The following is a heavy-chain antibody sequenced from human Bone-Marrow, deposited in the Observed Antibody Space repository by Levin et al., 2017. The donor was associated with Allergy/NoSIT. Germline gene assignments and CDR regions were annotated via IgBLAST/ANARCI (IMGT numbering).Heavy chain of an antibody. CDR1: GFTFGDYG. J-gene: IGHJ4*02. CDR2: IRSKTYGGTT. V-gene: IGHV3-49*04. Sequence: GESLKISCTASGFTFGDYGLSWVRQAPGKGLEWISFIRSKTYGGTTEYAASANGRFIISRDDSKYITYLQMNSLKTEDTAVYYCTGDVYYYDSSGHLRTYFESWGQGTLVTVSS. CDR3: TGDVYYYDSSGHLRTYFES. D-gene: IGHD3-22*01.